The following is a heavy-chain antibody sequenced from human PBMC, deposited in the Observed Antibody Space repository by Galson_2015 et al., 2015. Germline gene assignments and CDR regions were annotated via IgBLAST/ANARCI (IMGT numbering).Heavy chain of an antibody. J-gene: IGHJ5*02. CDR3: ASEQLGNPSWFDP. CDR1: GFTFSSYW. D-gene: IGHD7-27*01. CDR2: IKQDGSEK. Sequence: SLRLSCAASGFTFSSYWMSWVRQAPGKGLEWVANIKQDGSEKYYVDSVKGRFTISRDNAKNSLYLQMNSLRAEDTAVYYCASEQLGNPSWFDPWGQGTLVTVSS. V-gene: IGHV3-7*01.